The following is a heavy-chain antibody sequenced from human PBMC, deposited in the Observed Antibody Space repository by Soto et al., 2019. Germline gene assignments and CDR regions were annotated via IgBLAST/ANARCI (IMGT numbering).Heavy chain of an antibody. CDR1: GYTFTRYD. V-gene: IGHV1-8*01. J-gene: IGHJ6*03. CDR3: ARGSLSNYYYYYYMDV. D-gene: IGHD4-4*01. Sequence: ASVTVSRTASGYTFTRYDINCVRQATEQGLEWMGWMNPNSGNTGYAQKFQGRVTMTRNTSISTAYMELSSLRSEDTAVYYCARGSLSNYYYYYYMDVWGKGTTVTVSS. CDR2: MNPNSGNT.